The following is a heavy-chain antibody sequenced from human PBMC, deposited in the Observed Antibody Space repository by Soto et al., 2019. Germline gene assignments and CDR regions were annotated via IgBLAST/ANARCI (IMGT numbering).Heavy chain of an antibody. D-gene: IGHD3-22*01. Sequence: QVQLVQSGAEVKKPGASVKVSCKGSGYTFSTYAMHWVRQAPGQRLEWMGWINGDNGNTRYSQKFQGRVTITRDTFASTAYMELTSLRSEDTAVYYCARYPHYYDTTSYCLDYWGQGTLITVSS. CDR1: GYTFSTYA. V-gene: IGHV1-3*01. CDR3: ARYPHYYDTTSYCLDY. J-gene: IGHJ4*02. CDR2: INGDNGNT.